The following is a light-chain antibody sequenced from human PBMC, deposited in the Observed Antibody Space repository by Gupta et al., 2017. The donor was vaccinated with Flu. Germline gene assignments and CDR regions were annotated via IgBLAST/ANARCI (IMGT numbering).Light chain of an antibody. V-gene: IGKV1-5*03. Sequence: DTQLTQSPSTLSASVGDRVTITRRASQNINSWLAWYQQKPGKAPKFLIYKASGLQTGVPSRFSGSGSGTQFTLTISSLQPDDYATYYCQQYEAYPLTFGGGTKVEIK. CDR2: KAS. CDR3: QQYEAYPLT. J-gene: IGKJ4*01. CDR1: QNINSW.